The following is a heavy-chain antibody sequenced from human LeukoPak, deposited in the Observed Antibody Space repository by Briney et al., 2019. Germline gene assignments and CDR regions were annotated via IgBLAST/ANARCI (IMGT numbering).Heavy chain of an antibody. CDR2: INHSGST. J-gene: IGHJ4*02. CDR1: GGSFSGYY. CDR3: ARHPVRGVTRHPFDY. Sequence: SETLSLTCAVYGGSFSGYYWSWIRQPPGKGLEWIGEINHSGSTNYNPSLKSRVTISVDTSKNRFSLTLSSVTAADTAVYYCARHPVRGVTRHPFDYWGQGTLVTVSS. D-gene: IGHD3-10*01. V-gene: IGHV4-34*01.